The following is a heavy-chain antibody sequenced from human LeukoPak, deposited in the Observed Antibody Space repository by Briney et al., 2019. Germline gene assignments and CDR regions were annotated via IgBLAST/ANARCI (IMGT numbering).Heavy chain of an antibody. D-gene: IGHD6-13*01. J-gene: IGHJ6*02. CDR3: ARDQVGYSQIENYYYGMDV. CDR1: GYTFTGYY. Sequence: ASVKVSCKASGYTFTGYYMHWVRQAPGQGLEWMGWINPNSGGTSYAQKFQGRVTMTRDTSISTAHMELSRLRSDDTAVYYCARDQVGYSQIENYYYGMDVWGQGTTVTVSS. V-gene: IGHV1-2*02. CDR2: INPNSGGT.